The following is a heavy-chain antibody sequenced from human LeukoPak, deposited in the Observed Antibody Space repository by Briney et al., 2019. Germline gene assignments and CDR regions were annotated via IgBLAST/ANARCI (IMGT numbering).Heavy chain of an antibody. CDR3: ARGREVWFGELLLETDY. V-gene: IGHV1-8*01. CDR2: MNPNSGNT. Sequence: VSVRVSCKASGYTFTSYDINWVRQATGQGLEWMGWMNPNSGNTGYAQKFQGRVTMTRNTSISTAYMELSSLRSEDTAVYYCARGREVWFGELLLETDYWGQGTLVTVSS. D-gene: IGHD3-10*01. J-gene: IGHJ4*02. CDR1: GYTFTSYD.